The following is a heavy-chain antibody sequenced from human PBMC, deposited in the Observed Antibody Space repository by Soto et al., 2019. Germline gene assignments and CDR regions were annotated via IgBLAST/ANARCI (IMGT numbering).Heavy chain of an antibody. CDR2: IKRDGSEK. V-gene: IGHV3-7*03. CDR1: GFTFGSNW. CDR3: ASLEWESSGYADY. D-gene: IGHD5-12*01. Sequence: LRLSCAASGFTFGSNWMSWVRQAPGKGLEWVANIKRDGSEKYYVDSVKGRFTISRDNAKNTLYLQMNSLRADDTAVYYCASLEWESSGYADYWGQGTQVTVSS. J-gene: IGHJ4*02.